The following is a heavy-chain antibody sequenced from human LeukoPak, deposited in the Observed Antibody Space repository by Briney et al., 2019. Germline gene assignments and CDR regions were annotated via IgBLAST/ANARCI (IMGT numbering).Heavy chain of an antibody. Sequence: SVKLSCKASGGTFSSYAISWVRQAPGQGLEWMGGIIPIFGTANYAQKFHGRGTITTDESTSTAYMELSSLRSEDTAVYYCARRLRSAAPTSYYDFWSGYYFDYWGQGTLVTVSS. V-gene: IGHV1-69*05. D-gene: IGHD3-3*01. CDR2: IIPIFGTA. CDR3: ARRLRSAAPTSYYDFWSGYYFDY. J-gene: IGHJ4*02. CDR1: GGTFSSYA.